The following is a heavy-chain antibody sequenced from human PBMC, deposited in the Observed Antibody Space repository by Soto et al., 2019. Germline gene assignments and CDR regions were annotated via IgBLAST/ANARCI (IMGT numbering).Heavy chain of an antibody. CDR2: IVPIYRTA. J-gene: IGHJ4*02. V-gene: IGHV1-69*13. Sequence: SVKVTCNASGGTFSSYRISWVRQAPGQGLEWVGGIVPIYRTADYAQKFQGRVTITADESARTSYMELRSLKSQDTAVYYCVRDSGAKLSSSWGQRTLVTVSS. CDR1: GGTFSSYR. CDR3: VRDSGAKLSSS. D-gene: IGHD6-13*01.